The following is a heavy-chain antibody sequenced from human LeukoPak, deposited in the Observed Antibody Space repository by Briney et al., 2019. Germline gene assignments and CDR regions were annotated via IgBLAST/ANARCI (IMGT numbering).Heavy chain of an antibody. CDR3: ARGGSITMIPPGY. V-gene: IGHV1-2*02. D-gene: IGHD3-22*01. J-gene: IGHJ4*02. Sequence: ASVRVSCKASGYTFTGYYMHWVRQAPGQGLEWMGWINPNSGGTNYAQKFQGRVTMTRDTSISTAYMELSRLRSDDTAVYYCARGGSITMIPPGYWGQGTLVTVSS. CDR1: GYTFTGYY. CDR2: INPNSGGT.